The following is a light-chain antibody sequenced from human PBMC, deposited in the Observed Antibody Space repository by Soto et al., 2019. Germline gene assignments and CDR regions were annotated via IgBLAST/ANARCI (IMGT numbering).Light chain of an antibody. CDR3: QQYGSSPQT. CDR2: GAS. J-gene: IGKJ1*01. V-gene: IGKV3-20*01. CDR1: QSVSSNH. Sequence: SLLTQNPGTLSLSPGEGAPSSSRASQSVSSNHLAWYQQKRGQPPRLLIYGASSRATGTPGRFSGSGSGTDFTLTITRLEPEDFAVYYCQQYGSSPQTFGQRSMADVK.